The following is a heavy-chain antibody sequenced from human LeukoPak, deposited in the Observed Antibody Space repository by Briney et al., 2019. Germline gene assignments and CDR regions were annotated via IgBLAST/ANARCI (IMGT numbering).Heavy chain of an antibody. D-gene: IGHD5-18*01. J-gene: IGHJ4*02. V-gene: IGHV4-34*01. CDR2: INHSEST. Sequence: SETLSLTCAVYGGSFSGYYWSWIRQPPGKGLEWIGEINHSESTNYNPSLKSRVTISVDTSKNQFSLKLSSVTAADTAVYYCARGGHTAMVPFDYWGQGTLVTVSS. CDR3: ARGGHTAMVPFDY. CDR1: GGSFSGYY.